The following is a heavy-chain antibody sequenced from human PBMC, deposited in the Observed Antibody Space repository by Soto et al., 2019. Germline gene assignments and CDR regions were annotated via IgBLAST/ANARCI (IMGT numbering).Heavy chain of an antibody. CDR3: AREIRTSPSWFDP. CDR1: GFTVSSNY. Sequence: GGSLRLSCADSGFTVSSNYMSWVRQAPGKGLEWVSVIYSGGSTYYADSVKGRFTISRDNSKNTLYLQMNSLRAEDTAVYYCAREIRTSPSWFDPWGQGTLVTVSS. D-gene: IGHD5-18*01. CDR2: IYSGGST. J-gene: IGHJ5*02. V-gene: IGHV3-53*01.